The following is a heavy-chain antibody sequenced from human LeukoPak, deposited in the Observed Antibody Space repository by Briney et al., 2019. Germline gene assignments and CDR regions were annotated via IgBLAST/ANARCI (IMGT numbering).Heavy chain of an antibody. CDR2: IYYSGST. V-gene: IGHV4-59*01. CDR1: GGSISSYY. CDR3: ARVEGEMATPDY. Sequence: SETLSLTCTVSGGSISSYYWSWIRQPPGKGLEWIGYIYYSGSTNYNPSLKSRVTISVDTSKNQFSLRLSSVTAADTAVYYCARVEGEMATPDYWGQGTLVTVSS. D-gene: IGHD5-24*01. J-gene: IGHJ4*02.